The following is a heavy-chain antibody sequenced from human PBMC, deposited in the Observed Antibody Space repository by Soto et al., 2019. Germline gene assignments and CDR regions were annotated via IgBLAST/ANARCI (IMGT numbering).Heavy chain of an antibody. CDR1: GGSISSYY. Sequence: QVQLQESGPGLVKASETLSLTCTVSGGSISSYYWSWIRQPPGKGLEWIGYIYYSGSTTYNPSLKSRVTTSVDTSKNQFSLRLSSVTAADTAVYYCARLTVAGLYFDSWGQGTLVTVSS. CDR2: IYYSGST. D-gene: IGHD6-19*01. V-gene: IGHV4-59*01. J-gene: IGHJ4*02. CDR3: ARLTVAGLYFDS.